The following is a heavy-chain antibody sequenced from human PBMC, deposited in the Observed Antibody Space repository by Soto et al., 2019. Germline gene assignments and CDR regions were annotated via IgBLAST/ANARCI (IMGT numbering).Heavy chain of an antibody. CDR2: ISYDGSNK. CDR3: ARPITLCSWTVDAFDI. V-gene: IGHV3-30-3*01. J-gene: IGHJ3*02. CDR1: GFTFSSYA. D-gene: IGHD6-13*01. Sequence: QVQLVESGGGVVQPGRSLRLSCAASGFTFSSYAMHWVRQAPGKGLEWVAVISYDGSNKYYADSVKGRFTISRDNSKNTLYLQMNSLRAEDTAVYYCARPITLCSWTVDAFDIWGQGTMVTVSS.